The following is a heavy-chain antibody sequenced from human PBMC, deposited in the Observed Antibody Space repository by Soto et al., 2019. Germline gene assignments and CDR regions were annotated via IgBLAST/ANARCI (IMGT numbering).Heavy chain of an antibody. V-gene: IGHV5-51*01. D-gene: IGHD3-22*01. CDR3: ARKDKSGYFNWFAP. CDR1: GYKFTSSR. CDR2: IFPSDSGT. Sequence: GESLKISCRTSGYKFTSSRIAWVRQMPGKGLEWMGIIFPSDSGTRYSPSFQGQVTISADRSTSTVFLQWASLKASDTAVYFCARKDKSGYFNWFAPWGQGTLVTVSS. J-gene: IGHJ5*02.